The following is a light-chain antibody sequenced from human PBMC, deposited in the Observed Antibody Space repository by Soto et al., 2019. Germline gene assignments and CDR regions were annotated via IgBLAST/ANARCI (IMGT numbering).Light chain of an antibody. CDR1: VGGIAYNS. CDR2: EYF. J-gene: IGLJ2*01. Sequence: NFILTQPHSVSESPGKTVIISCTHSVGGIAYNSVQWYQQRPGSAPTTVIYEYFQRPSGVPDRFSGSIETSSNSASLTISGLKTEDEADYYCQSNDETTPVVFGGGTKLTVL. CDR3: QSNDETTPVV. V-gene: IGLV6-57*04.